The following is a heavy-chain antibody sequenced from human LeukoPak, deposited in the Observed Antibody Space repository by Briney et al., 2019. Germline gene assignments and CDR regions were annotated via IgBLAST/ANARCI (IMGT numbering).Heavy chain of an antibody. Sequence: GRSLGLSCAASRFTFSTYTMNWVRQAPGKGLEWVSSISSSSSYIYYADSVKGRFTISRDNAKNSLYLQMNTLRAEDTAVYYCARDRTTVTTFDYWGQGTLVTVSS. CDR1: RFTFSTYT. V-gene: IGHV3-21*01. CDR2: ISSSSSYI. J-gene: IGHJ4*02. D-gene: IGHD4-17*01. CDR3: ARDRTTVTTFDY.